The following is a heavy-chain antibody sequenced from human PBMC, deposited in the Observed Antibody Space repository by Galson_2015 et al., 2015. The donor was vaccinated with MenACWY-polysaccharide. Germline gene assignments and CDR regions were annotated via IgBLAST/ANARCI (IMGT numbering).Heavy chain of an antibody. J-gene: IGHJ5*02. D-gene: IGHD2-2*01. CDR3: VRGPVVQSARMFDV. V-gene: IGHV4-4*02. CDR1: GGSISSSNY. Sequence: TLSLTCAVSGGSISSSNYWSWVRQSPGKGLEWIGDIHYSGRTNYNPSLRSRFTISVDKSKNQFSLKVSSVTAADTAVYYCVRGPVVQSARMFDVWGQGSLVTVSS. CDR2: IHYSGRT.